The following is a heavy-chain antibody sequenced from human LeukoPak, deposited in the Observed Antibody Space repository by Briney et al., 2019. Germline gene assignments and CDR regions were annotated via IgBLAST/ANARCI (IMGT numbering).Heavy chain of an antibody. CDR2: MYYSGST. CDR1: GGSISSSSYY. V-gene: IGHV4-39*07. Sequence: PSETLSLTCTVSGGSISSSSYYWGWIRQPPGKGLEWIGSMYYSGSTYYNPSLKSRVTISVKTSKNQFSLKLSSVTAADTAVYYCARVTGYMIEDYFDYWGQGTLVTVSS. D-gene: IGHD3-22*01. J-gene: IGHJ4*02. CDR3: ARVTGYMIEDYFDY.